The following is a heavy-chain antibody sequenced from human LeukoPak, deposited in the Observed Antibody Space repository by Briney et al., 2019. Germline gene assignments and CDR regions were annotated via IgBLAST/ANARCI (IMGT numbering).Heavy chain of an antibody. V-gene: IGHV3-33*06. CDR2: IWSDGTNR. Sequence: GGSLRLSCATSGFTFSHYGMHWVRQAPGKGLEWVAAIWSDGTNRYYGDPVKGRFTISRDNFQRTVYLQMDSLRAEDTAVYYCAKDARRGFDYSNSLDKWGQGTLVTVSS. J-gene: IGHJ4*02. D-gene: IGHD4-11*01. CDR3: AKDARRGFDYSNSLDK. CDR1: GFTFSHYG.